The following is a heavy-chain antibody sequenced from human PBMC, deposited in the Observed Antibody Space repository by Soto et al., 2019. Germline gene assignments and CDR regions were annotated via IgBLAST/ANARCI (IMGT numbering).Heavy chain of an antibody. J-gene: IGHJ4*02. CDR1: GFTFSDYA. D-gene: IGHD2-21*02. CDR3: ARVEYCGGDCYNDY. Sequence: EVQLLESGGGLVQPGGSLRLSCAASGFTFSDYAMTWIRQAPGKGLEWVSVISGSGGSTFYADSVKGRFTIYSDSSKNTVYLQMNSLRVEDTAVYYCARVEYCGGDCYNDYWGQGTLVTVSS. V-gene: IGHV3-23*01. CDR2: ISGSGGST.